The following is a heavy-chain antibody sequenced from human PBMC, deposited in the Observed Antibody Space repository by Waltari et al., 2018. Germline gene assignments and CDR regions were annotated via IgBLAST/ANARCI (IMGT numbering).Heavy chain of an antibody. CDR3: ATLDFWSGLGGY. CDR1: GGSFSGYY. J-gene: IGHJ4*02. Sequence: QVQLQQWGAGLLKPSETLSLTCAVYGGSFSGYYWSWIRQPPGKGVEWIGEINHSGSTNYNPSLKSRGTISGDTSKNQFSLKLSSVTAADTAVYYCATLDFWSGLGGYWGQGTLVTVSS. V-gene: IGHV4-34*01. CDR2: INHSGST. D-gene: IGHD3-3*01.